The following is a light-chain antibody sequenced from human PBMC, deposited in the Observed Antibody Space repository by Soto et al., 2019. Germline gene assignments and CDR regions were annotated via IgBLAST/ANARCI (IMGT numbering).Light chain of an antibody. V-gene: IGKV3-15*01. CDR3: HQDNDWPPLT. CDR1: QSVSSN. CDR2: DAS. J-gene: IGKJ4*01. Sequence: EIVMTQSPATLSVSPGERATLSCRASQSVSSNLVGYQQKPGQAPRILIYDASTKATGIPARFSGSGSGAEFTITTSSLQSEDFDVYYCHQDNDWPPLTFGGGTKVEIK.